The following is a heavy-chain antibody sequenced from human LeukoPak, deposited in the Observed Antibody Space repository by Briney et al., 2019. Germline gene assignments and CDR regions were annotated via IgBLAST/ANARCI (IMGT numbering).Heavy chain of an antibody. D-gene: IGHD3-3*01. Sequence: GGSLRLSCAASGFTFSDYYMSWIRQAPGKGLEWVSCITSSGSTIYYADSVKGRFTISRDNAKKSLYLQMNSLRAEDTAVYYCVREDFWSGYSNYFDYWGQGALVTVSS. CDR3: VREDFWSGYSNYFDY. V-gene: IGHV3-11*01. J-gene: IGHJ4*02. CDR2: ITSSGSTI. CDR1: GFTFSDYY.